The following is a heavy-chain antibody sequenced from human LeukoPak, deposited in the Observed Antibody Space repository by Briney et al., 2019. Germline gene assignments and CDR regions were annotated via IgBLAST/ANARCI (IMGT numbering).Heavy chain of an antibody. CDR2: IYYSGST. CDR3: ARIGDTGGYFNY. D-gene: IGHD2-8*02. CDR1: GGSITGGSYY. V-gene: IGHV4-39*07. J-gene: IGHJ4*02. Sequence: SETLSLTCTVSGGSITGGSYYWAWIRQPPGKGLEWIGSIYYSGSTHYNSSLKSRVTISVDTSKNQFSLRLNSVTAADTAVYYCARIGDTGGYFNYWGQGTLVTVSS.